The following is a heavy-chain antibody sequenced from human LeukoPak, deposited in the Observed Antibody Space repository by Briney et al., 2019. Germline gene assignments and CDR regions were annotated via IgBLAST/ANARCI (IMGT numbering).Heavy chain of an antibody. CDR2: INHSGST. CDR1: GGSFSGYY. D-gene: IGHD3-22*01. CDR3: ARHLQRGFHFDY. J-gene: IGHJ4*02. Sequence: SETLSLTCAVYGGSFSGYYWSWTRQPPGKGLEWIGEINHSGSTNYNPSLKSRVTISVDTSKNQFSLKLSSVTAADTAVYYCARHLQRGFHFDYWGQGTLVTVSS. V-gene: IGHV4-34*01.